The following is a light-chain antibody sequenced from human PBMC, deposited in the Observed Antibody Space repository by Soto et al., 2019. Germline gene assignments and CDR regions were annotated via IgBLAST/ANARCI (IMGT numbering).Light chain of an antibody. Sequence: DVVMTQSPLSLPVTLGQPASISCKSSQSLVYSDGNTYLNWFQQRPGQSPRRLIYKVSNQDSGVPDKLSGSGSGTDYTLKISSVEADDVGVYYCMQGRHWPPITFGQGTRLEIK. CDR1: QSLVYSDGNTY. V-gene: IGKV2-30*01. CDR2: KVS. CDR3: MQGRHWPPIT. J-gene: IGKJ5*01.